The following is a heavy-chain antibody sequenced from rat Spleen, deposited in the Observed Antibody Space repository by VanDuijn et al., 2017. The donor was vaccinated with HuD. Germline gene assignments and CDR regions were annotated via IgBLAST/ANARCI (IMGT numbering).Heavy chain of an antibody. D-gene: IGHD5-1*01. J-gene: IGHJ4*01. V-gene: IGHV2-45*01. CDR1: GFSLTNYN. CDR3: ARAPGNGYVMDA. Sequence: QVQLMESGPGLVQPSETLSLTCTVSGFSLTNYNVHWVRQSPGKGLEWVGVMWRSGSTEYNSALKSRLSISRDTSKNHIFLKMNSLQSEDTTTYYCARAPGNGYVMDAWGQGASVTVSS. CDR2: MWRSGST.